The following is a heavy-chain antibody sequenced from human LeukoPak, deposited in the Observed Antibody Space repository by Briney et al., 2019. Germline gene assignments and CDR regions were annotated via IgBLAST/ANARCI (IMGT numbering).Heavy chain of an antibody. D-gene: IGHD3-10*01. CDR2: INHSGST. CDR1: GGSFSGYY. CDR3: ASHYGSGSFYSPFDY. V-gene: IGHV4-34*01. J-gene: IGHJ4*02. Sequence: SETPSLTCAVYGGSFSGYYWSWIRQPPGKGLEWIGEINHSGSTNYNPSLKSRVTISLDTSKNQFSLKLNSVTAADTAVYYCASHYGSGSFYSPFDYWGQGTLVTVSS.